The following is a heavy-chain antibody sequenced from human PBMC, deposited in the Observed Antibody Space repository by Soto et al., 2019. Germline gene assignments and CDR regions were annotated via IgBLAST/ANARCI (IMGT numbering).Heavy chain of an antibody. D-gene: IGHD2-2*01. CDR2: IIPIFGTA. CDR3: ATYCSSTSCQPYGYYYYGMDV. Sequence: SYAISWVXXXPXXXXXXXGWIIPIFGTANYAQKFQGRVTITADESTSTAYMELSSLRSEDTAVYYCATYCSSTSCQPYGYYYYGMDVWGQGTTVTVSS. J-gene: IGHJ6*02. V-gene: IGHV1-69*01. CDR1: SYA.